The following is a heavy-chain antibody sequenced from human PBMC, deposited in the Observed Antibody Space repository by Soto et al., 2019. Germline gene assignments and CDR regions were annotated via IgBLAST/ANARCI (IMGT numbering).Heavy chain of an antibody. V-gene: IGHV2-70*13. Sequence: SGPTLVNPTQTLTLTCTFSGFTLGTTGLSVNWIRQAPGKALGWLAVIDWDGDRFYSASLKTRLSISKDTSKNEVVLTMTNMDPVDTATYFCARSQVGMLYNSSIDFSGQGTLVTVSS. CDR2: IDWDGDR. J-gene: IGHJ4*02. CDR1: GFTLGTTGLS. CDR3: ARSQVGMLYNSSIDF. D-gene: IGHD2-8*01.